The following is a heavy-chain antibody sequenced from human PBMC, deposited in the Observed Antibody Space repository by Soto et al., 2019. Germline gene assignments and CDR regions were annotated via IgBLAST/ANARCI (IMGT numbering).Heavy chain of an antibody. CDR3: ARNVSTRPAGWFAP. CDR2: IYWDDGK. V-gene: IGHV2-5*02. J-gene: IGHJ5*02. D-gene: IGHD2-15*01. Sequence: QITLKESGPTLVKPTQTLTLTCTFSGISLSTSGEAVGWIRQPPGKALDWLALIYWDDGKRYNPPLKTRLTITKETTKNQAVLTLTHMDPVATPPYYCARNVSTRPAGWFAPWGQGILVPVPS. CDR1: GISLSTSGEA.